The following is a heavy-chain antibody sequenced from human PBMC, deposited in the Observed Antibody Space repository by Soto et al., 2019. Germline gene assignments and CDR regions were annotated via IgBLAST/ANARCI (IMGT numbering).Heavy chain of an antibody. CDR3: ARDPEREYGDYVRVNFDY. CDR1: GFTFSSYA. Sequence: QVQLVESGGGVVQPGRSLRLSCAASGFTFSSYALHWVRQAPGKGLEWVAVISYDGSNKYYGDSVRGRFTISRDNSKNPLYLQMKSLRAEDMAMYYCARDPEREYGDYVRVNFDYWGQGTLVTVFS. D-gene: IGHD4-17*01. CDR2: ISYDGSNK. V-gene: IGHV3-30-3*01. J-gene: IGHJ4*02.